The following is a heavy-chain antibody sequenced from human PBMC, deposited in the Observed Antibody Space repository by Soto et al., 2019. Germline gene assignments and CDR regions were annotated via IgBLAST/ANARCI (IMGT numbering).Heavy chain of an antibody. Sequence: GGSLRLSCAASGFTFSSYDVHWVRQATGKGLEWVSAIGTAGDTYYPGSVKGRFTISRENAKNSLYLQMNSLRAGDTAVYYCARGSGRGGDYSNYGTMDVWGKGTTVTVSS. CDR2: IGTAGDT. J-gene: IGHJ6*04. CDR3: ARGSGRGGDYSNYGTMDV. CDR1: GFTFSSYD. V-gene: IGHV3-13*01. D-gene: IGHD4-4*01.